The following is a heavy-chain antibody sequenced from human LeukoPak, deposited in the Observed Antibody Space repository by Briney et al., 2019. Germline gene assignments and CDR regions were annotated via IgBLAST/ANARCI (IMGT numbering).Heavy chain of an antibody. J-gene: IGHJ3*02. CDR3: ARRYSNAFDI. CDR1: GFTFNNYV. V-gene: IGHV3-23*01. D-gene: IGHD2-15*01. Sequence: GGSLRLSCAASGFTFNNYVMSWVRQAPGRGLEWVSGISGSGGRTYYSDSVKGRFSISRDNSKNTVYLQMNSLRAEDTAIYYCARRYSNAFDIWGQGTMVTVSS. CDR2: ISGSGGRT.